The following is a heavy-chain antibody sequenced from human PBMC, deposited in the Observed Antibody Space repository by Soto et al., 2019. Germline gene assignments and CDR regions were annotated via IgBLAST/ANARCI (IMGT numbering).Heavy chain of an antibody. J-gene: IGHJ5*02. CDR1: GGSISSGGYY. CDR3: GRGHHYFDYTGFDL. Sequence: SETLSLTCTVSGGSISSGGYYWRWIRQHRGKGLEWIGYIYYSGSTYYNPSLKSRVTISVDTSKSQFSLKLSSGTAADTAVYSAGRGHHYFDYTGFDLGAQGPL. D-gene: IGHD3-16*01. CDR2: IYYSGST. V-gene: IGHV4-31*03.